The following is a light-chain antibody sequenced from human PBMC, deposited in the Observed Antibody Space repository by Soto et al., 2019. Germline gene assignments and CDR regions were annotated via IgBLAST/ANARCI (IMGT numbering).Light chain of an antibody. Sequence: ETMMAQSPATLSLSPGEGATLSCRASQSVSANLAWYQQKPGQAPRLLLYGASTRATGIPARFSGSGSGTEFTLTISSLQSEDFAVYYCQQYKNWPLTFGQGTKVEIK. J-gene: IGKJ1*01. V-gene: IGKV3-15*01. CDR2: GAS. CDR1: QSVSAN. CDR3: QQYKNWPLT.